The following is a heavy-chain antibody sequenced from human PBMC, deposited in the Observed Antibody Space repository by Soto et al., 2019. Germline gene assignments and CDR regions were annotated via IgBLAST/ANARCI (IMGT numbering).Heavy chain of an antibody. Sequence: SFGGFGMHWMRQAPGKGLEWVAVIYYDGSKKYYGASVRGRFTISRDNSKYTVHLQMDSLRAEDTAVYYCARALAGGPEAADLWGQGTMVTVSS. J-gene: IGHJ3*01. V-gene: IGHV3-33*01. D-gene: IGHD2-15*01. CDR2: IYYDGSKK. CDR1: SFGGFG. CDR3: ARALAGGPEAADL.